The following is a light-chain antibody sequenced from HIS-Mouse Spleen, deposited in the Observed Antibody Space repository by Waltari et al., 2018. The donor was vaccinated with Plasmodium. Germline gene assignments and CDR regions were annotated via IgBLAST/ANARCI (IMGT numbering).Light chain of an antibody. CDR1: ALPTPS. Sequence: SYELPQPPSVSVSPGQTARITFSGDALPTPSAYWYQQKSGQAPVLVIYEDSKRPSGIPERFSGSSSGTMATLTISGAQVEDEADYYCYSTDSSGNHRVFGGGTKLTVL. J-gene: IGLJ3*02. V-gene: IGLV3-10*01. CDR3: YSTDSSGNHRV. CDR2: EDS.